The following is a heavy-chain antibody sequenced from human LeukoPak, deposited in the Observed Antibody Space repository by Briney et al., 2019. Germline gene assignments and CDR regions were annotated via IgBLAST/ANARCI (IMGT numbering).Heavy chain of an antibody. CDR2: IYYSGST. V-gene: IGHV4-59*11. Sequence: SETLSLTCTVSGASISSHYWSWIRQPPGKGLEWIGYIYYSGSTNYNPSLKSRVTISVDTSKNQFSLKLSSVTAADTAVYYCARSGSASPPYFDYWGQGTLVTVSS. J-gene: IGHJ4*02. CDR3: ARSGSASPPYFDY. D-gene: IGHD1-26*01. CDR1: GASISSHY.